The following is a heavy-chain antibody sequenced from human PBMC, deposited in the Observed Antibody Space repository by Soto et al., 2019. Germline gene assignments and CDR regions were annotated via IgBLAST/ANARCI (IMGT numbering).Heavy chain of an antibody. CDR3: GKDRSSGWALDY. V-gene: IGHV3-33*05. CDR1: GFSLTGYC. Sequence: GGSLRLSCEVSGFSLTGYCMHWVRQAPGKGLEWVAFISDDGSIKSYADSVKGRFTISRDNSENTLYLQMNSLRVEDTALYYCGKDRSSGWALDYWGQVTLVTVSS. D-gene: IGHD6-19*01. J-gene: IGHJ4*02. CDR2: ISDDGSIK.